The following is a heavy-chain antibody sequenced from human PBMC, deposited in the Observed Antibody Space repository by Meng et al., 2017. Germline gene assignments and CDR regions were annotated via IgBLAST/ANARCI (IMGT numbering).Heavy chain of an antibody. CDR2: INVYSGIT. J-gene: IGHJ4*02. CDR1: GYTLSSDG. CDR3: ATSGNPYLNC. V-gene: IGHV1-18*01. D-gene: IGHD5-12*01. Sequence: VQSGAVVKKPWASGKVSCDTSGYTLSSDGFAWVRQTPEQGLEWLGWINVYSGITNYAQKFQGRVTMTTDTSTRTGYVELTSLTSDDTATYYCATSGNPYLNCWGQGTLVTVFS.